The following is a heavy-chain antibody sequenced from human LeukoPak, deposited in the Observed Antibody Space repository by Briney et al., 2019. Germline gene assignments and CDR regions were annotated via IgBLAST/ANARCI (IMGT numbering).Heavy chain of an antibody. CDR2: ISGSGGST. Sequence: GGSLRLSCAAPGFTFSSYAMSWVRQAPGKGLEWVSAISGSGGSTYYADSVKGRFTISRDNSKNTLYLQMNSLRAEDTAVYYCAKLEVYYYDSSGYYGYFDYWGQGTLVTVSS. CDR1: GFTFSSYA. CDR3: AKLEVYYYDSSGYYGYFDY. J-gene: IGHJ4*02. D-gene: IGHD3-22*01. V-gene: IGHV3-23*01.